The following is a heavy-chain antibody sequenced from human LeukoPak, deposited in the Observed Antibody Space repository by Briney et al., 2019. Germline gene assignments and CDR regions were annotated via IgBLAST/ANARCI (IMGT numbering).Heavy chain of an antibody. Sequence: PGGSLRLSCSSSGFTFSSYWMSWVRQAPGKGLEWVANTKQDGSEKYYVASVKGRFTISRDNAKNSLYLQMNSLRVEDTAVYYCARESYSSSWYSPEPLFDYWGQGTLVTVSS. CDR3: ARESYSSSWYSPEPLFDY. CDR2: TKQDGSEK. CDR1: GFTFSSYW. J-gene: IGHJ4*02. D-gene: IGHD6-13*01. V-gene: IGHV3-7*01.